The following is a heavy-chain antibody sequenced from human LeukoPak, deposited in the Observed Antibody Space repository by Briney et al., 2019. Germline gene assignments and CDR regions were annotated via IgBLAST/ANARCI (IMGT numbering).Heavy chain of an antibody. CDR2: IKQDGSEK. CDR1: GFTFSSYW. CDR3: ARPKGMDKAHFDY. D-gene: IGHD5-18*01. V-gene: IGHV3-7*01. Sequence: PGGSLRLSCTASGFTFSSYWMSWVRQAPGKGLEWVANIKQDGSEKYYVDSVKGRFTISRDNAKNSLSLQMNSLRAEDTAVYYCARPKGMDKAHFDYWGQGTLVTVSS. J-gene: IGHJ4*02.